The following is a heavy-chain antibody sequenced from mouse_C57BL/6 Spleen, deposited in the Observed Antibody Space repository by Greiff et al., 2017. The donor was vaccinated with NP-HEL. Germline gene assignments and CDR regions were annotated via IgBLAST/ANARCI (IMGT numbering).Heavy chain of an antibody. D-gene: IGHD4-1*01. J-gene: IGHJ2*01. Sequence: QVQLQQSGAELVRPGASVTLSCKASGYTFTDYEMHWVKQTPVHGLEWIGAIDPETGGTAYNQKFKGKAILTADKSSSTAYMELRSLTSEDSAVYYCTRSPNWNYFDCRGEGTTLSVS. CDR1: GYTFTDYE. V-gene: IGHV1-15*01. CDR2: IDPETGGT. CDR3: TRSPNWNYFDC.